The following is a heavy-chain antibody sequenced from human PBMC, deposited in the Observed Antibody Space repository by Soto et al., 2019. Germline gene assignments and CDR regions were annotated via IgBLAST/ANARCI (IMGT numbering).Heavy chain of an antibody. J-gene: IGHJ3*02. CDR3: AREQSSSGPDAFDI. V-gene: IGHV3-33*01. Sequence: GGSLRLSCAASGFTFSSYGMHWVRQAPGKGLEWVAVIWYDGSNKYYADSMKGRFTISRDNSKNTLYLQMNSLRAEDTAVYYCAREQSSSGPDAFDIWGQGTMVTVSS. CDR1: GFTFSSYG. CDR2: IWYDGSNK. D-gene: IGHD6-19*01.